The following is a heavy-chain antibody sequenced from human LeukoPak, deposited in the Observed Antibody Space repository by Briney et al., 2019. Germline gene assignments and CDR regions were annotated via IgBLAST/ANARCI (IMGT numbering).Heavy chain of an antibody. Sequence: GRSLRLSCAASGFAFSSYGMHWVPQAPGKGLEWVAVISYDGSNKYYADSVKGRFTISRDNSKNTLYLQMNSLRAEDTAVYYCARDSRAGYCSSTSCYYYGMDAWGQGTTVTVSS. CDR2: ISYDGSNK. CDR3: ARDSRAGYCSSTSCYYYGMDA. D-gene: IGHD2-2*01. V-gene: IGHV3-30*03. J-gene: IGHJ6*02. CDR1: GFAFSSYG.